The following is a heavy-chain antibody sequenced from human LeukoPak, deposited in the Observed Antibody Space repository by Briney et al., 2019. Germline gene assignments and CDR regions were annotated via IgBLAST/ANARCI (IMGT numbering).Heavy chain of an antibody. Sequence: GGSLRLSCAASGFTFSSYAMSWVRQAPGKGLEWVSALSGSGGSTFYADSVEGRFTISRDNSKNTLYLQMNSLRAEDTAVYYCARGLQDYDILTGYYEGAFDIWGQGTMVTVSS. CDR1: GFTFSSYA. V-gene: IGHV3-23*01. D-gene: IGHD3-9*01. J-gene: IGHJ3*02. CDR2: LSGSGGST. CDR3: ARGLQDYDILTGYYEGAFDI.